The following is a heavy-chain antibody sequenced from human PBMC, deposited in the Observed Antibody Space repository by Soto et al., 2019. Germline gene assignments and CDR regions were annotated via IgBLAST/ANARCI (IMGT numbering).Heavy chain of an antibody. J-gene: IGHJ5*02. Sequence: QVQLQQWGAGLLKPSETLSLTCAVYGGSFSVYYWSWIRQPPGKGLEWIGEINHSGSTNYNPSLKSRVTISIDTSKKQFSLKLSSVTAADTAVYYCARHDCSGGSCYADPWGQGTLVTVSS. V-gene: IGHV4-34*01. CDR1: GGSFSVYY. CDR3: ARHDCSGGSCYADP. CDR2: INHSGST. D-gene: IGHD2-15*01.